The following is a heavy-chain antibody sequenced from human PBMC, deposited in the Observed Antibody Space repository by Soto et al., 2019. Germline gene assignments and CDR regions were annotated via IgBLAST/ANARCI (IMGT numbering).Heavy chain of an antibody. J-gene: IGHJ6*02. CDR1: GGSFSGYY. Sequence: PSETLSLTCAVYGGSFSGYYWSWIRQPPGKGLEWIGEINHSGSTNYNPSLKSRVTIPVDTSKNQFSLKLSSVTAADTAVYYCARRDYYYGMDVWGQGTTVTVSS. CDR3: ARRDYYYGMDV. CDR2: INHSGST. V-gene: IGHV4-34*01.